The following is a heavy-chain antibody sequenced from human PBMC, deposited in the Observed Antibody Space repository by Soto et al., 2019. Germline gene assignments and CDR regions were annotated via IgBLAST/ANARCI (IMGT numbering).Heavy chain of an antibody. CDR3: AKDIWDSSGYGDF. V-gene: IGHV3-30*18. Sequence: QVQLVESGGGVVQPGRSLRLSCAASGFTFSSYGMHWVRQAPGKGLEWVAVISYDGSNKYYADSVKGRFTISRDNSKNSLYLQMISLRAEDAAVYYCAKDIWDSSGYGDFWGQGTLVTVSS. CDR2: ISYDGSNK. D-gene: IGHD3-22*01. CDR1: GFTFSSYG. J-gene: IGHJ4*02.